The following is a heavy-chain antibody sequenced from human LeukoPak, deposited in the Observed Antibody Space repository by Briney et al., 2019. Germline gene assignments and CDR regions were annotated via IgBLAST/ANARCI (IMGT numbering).Heavy chain of an antibody. Sequence: GGSLRLSCAASGFTFSDYYMSWIRQAPGKGLEWLSYISSSASTIYYADSVKGRFTISRDNAKNSLYLQMDSLGPEDTAVYYCARDPYSGLYGNDYYYYMDVWGKGTTVTISS. CDR1: GFTFSDYY. CDR2: ISSSASTI. V-gene: IGHV3-11*04. D-gene: IGHD1-26*01. J-gene: IGHJ6*03. CDR3: ARDPYSGLYGNDYYYYMDV.